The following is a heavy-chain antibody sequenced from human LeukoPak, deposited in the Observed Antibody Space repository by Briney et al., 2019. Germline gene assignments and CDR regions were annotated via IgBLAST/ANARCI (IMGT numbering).Heavy chain of an antibody. CDR3: ARSQPNYYYFMDV. Sequence: GGTLSLSCAASGVTFYDYAMHWVRQPPGPGREWVSLLTWYGGTAYYAGSVKGRFTISRDSSKNSLYLQMNSLRPEDTALYYCARSQPNYYYFMDVWGTGTTFTVSS. V-gene: IGHV3-43D*03. J-gene: IGHJ6*03. CDR2: LTWYGGTA. CDR1: GVTFYDYA. D-gene: IGHD2-2*01.